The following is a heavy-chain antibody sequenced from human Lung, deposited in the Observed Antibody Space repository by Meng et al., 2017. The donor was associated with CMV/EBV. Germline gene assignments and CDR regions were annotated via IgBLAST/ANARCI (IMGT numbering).Heavy chain of an antibody. V-gene: IGHV3-30*18. J-gene: IGHJ4*02. D-gene: IGHD2-21*02. Sequence: FTLSMYGMHWVRQAPGKGLEWLAVIAFDGRNEQYADYVKGRFTISRDNSKNTLSLEMNSLRPQDTAVYYCAKDEAQYCGADCYILDYWAQGILVTVSS. CDR3: AKDEAQYCGADCYILDY. CDR2: IAFDGRNE. CDR1: FTLSMYG.